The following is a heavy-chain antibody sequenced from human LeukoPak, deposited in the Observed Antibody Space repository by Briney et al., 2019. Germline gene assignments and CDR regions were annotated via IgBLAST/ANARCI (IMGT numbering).Heavy chain of an antibody. CDR3: ARVDIVVVPSANFDC. Sequence: NPSETLSLTCTVSGGSISSTSYYWGWIRQPPGKGLEWIGSINYSGITYYNPSLKSRATISVDTSTNQFSLKLSSVTAADTAVYYCARVDIVVVPSANFDCWGQGTLVTVSS. V-gene: IGHV4-39*01. CDR2: INYSGIT. J-gene: IGHJ4*02. CDR1: GGSISSTSYY. D-gene: IGHD2-2*01.